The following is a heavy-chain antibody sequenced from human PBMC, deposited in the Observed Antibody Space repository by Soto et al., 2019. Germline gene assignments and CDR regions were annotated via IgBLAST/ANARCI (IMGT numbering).Heavy chain of an antibody. CDR1: GFTFSSYA. Sequence: GSLILSCAASGFTFSSYAVSWVRQAPGKGREWVSAISGSGGSTYYADSVKGRFTISRDNSKNTLYLQMNSLRAEDTAVYYCSKDNGTTCYYYYSMDVRGQGTTVTVSS. CDR3: SKDNGTTCYYYYSMDV. CDR2: ISGSGGST. J-gene: IGHJ6*02. D-gene: IGHD1-1*01. V-gene: IGHV3-23*01.